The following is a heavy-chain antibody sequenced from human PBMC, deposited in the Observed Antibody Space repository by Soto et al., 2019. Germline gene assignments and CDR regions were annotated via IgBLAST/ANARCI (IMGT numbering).Heavy chain of an antibody. CDR3: ARMDWDYDFWSGYPFDY. CDR1: GYSFTSYW. Sequence: EVQLVQSGAEVKKPGESLKISCKGSGYSFTSYWIGWVRQMPGKGLEWMGIIYPGDSDTRYSPSFQGQVTISADKSISTAYLQWSSLKASDTAMYYCARMDWDYDFWSGYPFDYWGQGTLVTVSS. V-gene: IGHV5-51*03. D-gene: IGHD3-3*01. CDR2: IYPGDSDT. J-gene: IGHJ4*02.